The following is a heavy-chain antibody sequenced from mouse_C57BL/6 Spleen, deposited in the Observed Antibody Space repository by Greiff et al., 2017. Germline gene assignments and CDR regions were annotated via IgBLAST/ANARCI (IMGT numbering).Heavy chain of an antibody. CDR3: ASGNPYYFDY. J-gene: IGHJ2*01. V-gene: IGHV7-3*01. D-gene: IGHD2-1*01. CDR1: GFTFTDYY. Sequence: EVKLVESGGGLVQPGGSLSLSCAASGFTFTDYYMSWVRQPPGKALEWLGFIRNKANGYTTEYSASVKGRFTISRDNSQSILYLQMNALRAEDSATDYCASGNPYYFDYWGQGTTLTVSS. CDR2: IRNKANGYTT.